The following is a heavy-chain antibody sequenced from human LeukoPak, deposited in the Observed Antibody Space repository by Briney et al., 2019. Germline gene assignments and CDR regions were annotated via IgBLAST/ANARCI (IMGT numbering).Heavy chain of an antibody. CDR1: GFTFSSYG. J-gene: IGHJ3*02. V-gene: IGHV3-33*01. CDR2: ILNDGSQE. CDR3: ARDDALGDNALDI. Sequence: PGRSLRLSCAASGFTFSSYGMHWVRQAAGKGLEWVAVILNDGSQEKYADSVKGRFTICRDNSKNTLFLQMNSLRAEDTAVYYCARDDALGDNALDIWGQGTMVTVSS. D-gene: IGHD3-16*01.